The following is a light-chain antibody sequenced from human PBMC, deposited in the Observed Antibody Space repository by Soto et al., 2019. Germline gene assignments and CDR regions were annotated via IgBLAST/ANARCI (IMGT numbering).Light chain of an antibody. CDR1: QSVSSN. V-gene: IGKV3-15*01. CDR3: QQYNNWPPAMYT. CDR2: GAS. Sequence: EIVMTQSPATLSVSPGERATLSCRASQSVSSNLAWYQQKPGQAPRLLIYGASTRATGIPARFSGSGSGTEFTLTISSLQSEDFAVYYGQQYNNWPPAMYTFGQGTKLEIK. J-gene: IGKJ2*01.